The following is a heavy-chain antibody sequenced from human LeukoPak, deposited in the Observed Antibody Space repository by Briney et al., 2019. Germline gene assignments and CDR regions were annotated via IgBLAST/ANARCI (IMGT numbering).Heavy chain of an antibody. J-gene: IGHJ4*02. CDR2: INHSGST. CDR1: GGSFSGYY. CDR3: VRLKKLERRTRGPGDY. V-gene: IGHV4-34*01. Sequence: PSETLSLTCAVYGGSFSGYYWSWIRQPPGKGLEWIGEINHSGSTNYNPSLKSRVTISVDTSKNQFSLKLSSVTAADTAVYYCVRLKKLERRTRGPGDYWGQGTLVTVSS. D-gene: IGHD1-1*01.